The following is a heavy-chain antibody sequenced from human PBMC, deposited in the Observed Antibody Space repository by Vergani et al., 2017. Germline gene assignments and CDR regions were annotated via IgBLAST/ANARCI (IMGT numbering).Heavy chain of an antibody. CDR1: GYTFTGYY. V-gene: IGHV1-46*03. CDR3: ARPHGDILPPDPRRLDY. Sequence: QVQLVQSGAEVKKPGASVEVSCKASGYTFTGYYIHWVRQAPGQGLGWMGIINPSGGSTTYAQQFQGRLTMTRDTSTSTVYMDLSNLRSEDTAVYYCARPHGDILPPDPRRLDYWGQGTLVTVSS. J-gene: IGHJ4*02. CDR2: INPSGGST.